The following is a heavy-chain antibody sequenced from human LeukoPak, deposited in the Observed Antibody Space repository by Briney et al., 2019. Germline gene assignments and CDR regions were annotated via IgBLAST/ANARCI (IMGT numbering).Heavy chain of an antibody. V-gene: IGHV3-48*03. J-gene: IGHJ5*02. D-gene: IGHD2-15*01. CDR2: ISSSGSTI. Sequence: GGSLRLSCAASGFTFGSYEMNWVRQAPGKGLEWVSYISSSGSTIYYADSVKGRFTISRDNAKNSLYLQMNSLRAEDTAVYYCAGVGYCSGGSCYKGGNWFDPWGQGTLVTVSS. CDR1: GFTFGSYE. CDR3: AGVGYCSGGSCYKGGNWFDP.